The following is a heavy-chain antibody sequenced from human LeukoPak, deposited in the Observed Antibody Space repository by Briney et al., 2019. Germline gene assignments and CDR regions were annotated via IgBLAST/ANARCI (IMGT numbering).Heavy chain of an antibody. Sequence: GGSLRLSCAASGFTVSSDYMSWVRQAPGKGLEWVSSISSSSSYIYYADSVKGRFTISRDNAKNSLYLQMNSLRAEDTAVYYCARDRNAVMDYWGQGTLVTVSS. CDR3: ARDRNAVMDY. D-gene: IGHD2-8*01. V-gene: IGHV3-21*01. CDR1: GFTVSSDY. CDR2: ISSSSSYI. J-gene: IGHJ4*02.